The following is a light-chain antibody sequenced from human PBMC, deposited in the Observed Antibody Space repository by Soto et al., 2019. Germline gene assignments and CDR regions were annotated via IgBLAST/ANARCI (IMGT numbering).Light chain of an antibody. V-gene: IGKV3-20*01. CDR3: QQYGNTPPNA. Sequence: EIVLTQSPGTLSLSPGERDTLSCRATQTIIGNYLAWYQQKPGQAPRVLIHGASSRATGIPDRFSGSGSGTDFTLTISRLEPEDFAVYFCQQYGNTPPNAFGQGTKVDIK. CDR2: GAS. CDR1: QTIIGNY. J-gene: IGKJ2*01.